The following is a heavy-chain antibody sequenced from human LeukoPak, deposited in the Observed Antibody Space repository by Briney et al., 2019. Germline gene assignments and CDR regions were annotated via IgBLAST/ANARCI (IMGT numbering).Heavy chain of an antibody. CDR1: GYTFTSYY. CDR2: INPSGGST. Sequence: GASVKVSCKASGYTFTSYYMHWVRQAPGQGLEWMGIINPSGGSTSYAQKFQGRVTMTRDTSTSTVYMELSSLRSEDTAAYYCARAYLYMSLYNSGPTFDYWGQGALVTVSS. J-gene: IGHJ4*02. D-gene: IGHD6-19*01. V-gene: IGHV1-46*01. CDR3: ARAYLYMSLYNSGPTFDY.